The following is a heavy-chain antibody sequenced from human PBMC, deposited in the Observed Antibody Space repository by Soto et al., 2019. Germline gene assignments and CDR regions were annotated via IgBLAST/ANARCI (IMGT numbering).Heavy chain of an antibody. CDR3: VRVDYSNSYYYYYGMDV. Sequence: NPSETLSLTCTVSGCSISSGDYDWSWIRQPPGKGLEWIGYIYYSGSTYYNPSLKSRVTISVDTSKNQFSPKLSSVTAADTAVYYCVRVDYSNSYYYYYGMDVWGQGTTVTVSS. V-gene: IGHV4-30-4*01. CDR2: IYYSGST. J-gene: IGHJ6*02. CDR1: GCSISSGDYD. D-gene: IGHD4-4*01.